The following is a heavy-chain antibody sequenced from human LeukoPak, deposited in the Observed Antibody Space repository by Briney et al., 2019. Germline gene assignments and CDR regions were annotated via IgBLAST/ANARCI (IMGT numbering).Heavy chain of an antibody. CDR2: ISGSGGST. V-gene: IGHV3-23*01. D-gene: IGHD3-9*01. Sequence: TGGSLRLSCAASGFTFSSYAMSWVRQAPGKGLEWVSAISGSGGSTYYADSVKGRFTISRDNSKNTLYLQMNSLRAEDTAVYYCARELRYFDWLFDYFDYWGQGTLVTVSS. CDR1: GFTFSSYA. J-gene: IGHJ4*02. CDR3: ARELRYFDWLFDYFDY.